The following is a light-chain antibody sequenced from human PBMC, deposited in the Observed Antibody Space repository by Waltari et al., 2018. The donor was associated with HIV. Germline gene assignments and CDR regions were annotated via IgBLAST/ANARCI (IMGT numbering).Light chain of an antibody. Sequence: SYVLTQPPSVSVPPGQTASITCGGHNIGARSVHRSQQKPGRAPVMVVFDDSGRPSWIPDRFSGSNSGSTATLTISRVAPGDEADYYCHVWDTSRDPTVIFGGGTRLTVL. CDR3: HVWDTSRDPTVI. CDR2: DDS. J-gene: IGLJ2*01. V-gene: IGLV3-21*02. CDR1: NIGARS.